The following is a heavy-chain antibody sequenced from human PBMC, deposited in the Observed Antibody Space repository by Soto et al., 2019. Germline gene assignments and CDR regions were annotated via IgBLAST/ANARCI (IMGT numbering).Heavy chain of an antibody. Sequence: EVQLVETGGGLIQPGGSLRLSCAASGFTVSGNYMSWVRQAPGKGLEWVSVIYNGGGTYYADSVKGRFTISRDNAKNTLYLQMNSMRAEDTAVYYCASTRGSSYDYWGQGTLVTVSS. CDR2: IYNGGGT. V-gene: IGHV3-53*02. J-gene: IGHJ4*02. D-gene: IGHD6-6*01. CDR1: GFTVSGNY. CDR3: ASTRGSSYDY.